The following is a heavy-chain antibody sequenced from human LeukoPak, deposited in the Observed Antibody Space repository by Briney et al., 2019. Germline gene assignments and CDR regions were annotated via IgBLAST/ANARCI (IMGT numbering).Heavy chain of an antibody. CDR2: ISSGSHCI. Sequence: GGSLRLSCAASGFTFSTYRMSWVRQAPGKGLEWVSSISSGSHCIYYADSVKGRFTISRDNAKNSLYLQMNSLRAEDTAVYYCARVLAVAGTERLFDFWGQGTLVTVSS. V-gene: IGHV3-21*01. J-gene: IGHJ4*02. CDR3: ARVLAVAGTERLFDF. CDR1: GFTFSTYR. D-gene: IGHD6-19*01.